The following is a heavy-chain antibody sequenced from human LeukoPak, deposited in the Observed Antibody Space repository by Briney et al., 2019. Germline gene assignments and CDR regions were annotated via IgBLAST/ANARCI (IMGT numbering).Heavy chain of an antibody. D-gene: IGHD3-9*01. CDR1: GGSFSGYY. V-gene: IGHV4-34*01. Sequence: SETLSLTCAVYGGSFSGYYWSWIRQPPGKGLEWIGEINHSGSTNYNPSLKSRVTISVDTSKNQFSLKLSSVTAADTAVYYCARGGKKYYDILTGYYMRLSRYDAFDIWGQGAMVTVSS. CDR3: ARGGKKYYDILTGYYMRLSRYDAFDI. CDR2: INHSGST. J-gene: IGHJ3*02.